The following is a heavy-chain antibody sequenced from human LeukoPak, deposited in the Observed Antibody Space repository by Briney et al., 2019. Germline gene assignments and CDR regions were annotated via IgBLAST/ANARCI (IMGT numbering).Heavy chain of an antibody. CDR1: GFTFNKYA. CDR2: ISYDGSNE. D-gene: IGHD3-16*01. Sequence: KSGGSLRLSCAASGFTFNKYAMHWVRQAPGKGPEWVALISYDGSNEYYADSVKGRFTISRDNSMKILYLQMSSLRPEDTAVYHCVKTMVSFGGLIRTDAFDIWGQGTMVTVSS. J-gene: IGHJ3*02. CDR3: VKTMVSFGGLIRTDAFDI. V-gene: IGHV3-30*14.